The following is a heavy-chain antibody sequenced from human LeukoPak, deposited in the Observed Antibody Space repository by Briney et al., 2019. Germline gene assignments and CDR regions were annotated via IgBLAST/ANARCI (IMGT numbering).Heavy chain of an antibody. CDR2: IYYSGST. D-gene: IGHD3-22*01. Sequence: SETLSLTCSVSGYSISSGYYWDWIRQPPGQGLEWIGSIYYSGSTYCNPSLKSRVTISVDTSKNQFSLKLSSVTAADTAVYYCARASITMIVVVTLDAFDIWGQGTMVTVSS. CDR3: ARASITMIVVVTLDAFDI. J-gene: IGHJ3*02. V-gene: IGHV4-38-2*02. CDR1: GYSISSGYY.